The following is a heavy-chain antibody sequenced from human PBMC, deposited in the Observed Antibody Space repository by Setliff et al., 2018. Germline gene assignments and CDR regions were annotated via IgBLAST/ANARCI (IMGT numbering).Heavy chain of an antibody. J-gene: IGHJ6*02. CDR2: ISSSGSTI. CDR1: GFTFSDYY. V-gene: IGHV3-11*04. D-gene: IGHD5-18*01. Sequence: PGGSLRLSCAASGFTFSDYYMSWIRQAPGKGLEWVPYISSSGSTIYYADSVKGRFIISRDNAKNSLYLQMNSLRAEDTAVYYCARGDRWGYSYGPYYYGMDVWGQGTTVTVSS. CDR3: ARGDRWGYSYGPYYYGMDV.